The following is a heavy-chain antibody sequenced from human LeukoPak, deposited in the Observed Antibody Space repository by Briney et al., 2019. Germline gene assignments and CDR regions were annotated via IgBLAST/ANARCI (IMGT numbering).Heavy chain of an antibody. CDR1: GFTFSRYS. CDR3: ARGSRFGVVGRDAFDI. CDR2: ISISSNYI. D-gene: IGHD3-3*01. J-gene: IGHJ3*02. Sequence: GGSLRLSCAASGFTFSRYSMNWVRQAPGKGLEWVSSISISSNYIYYADSVKGRFTTSRDNAKNSLYLQVNSLRAEDTAVYYCARGSRFGVVGRDAFDIWGQGTVVTVSS. V-gene: IGHV3-21*01.